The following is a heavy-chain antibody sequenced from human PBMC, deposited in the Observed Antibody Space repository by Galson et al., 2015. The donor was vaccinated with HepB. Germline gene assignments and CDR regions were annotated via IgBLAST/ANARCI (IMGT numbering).Heavy chain of an antibody. Sequence: SVKVSCKVSGYIFTSYGINWVRQAPGQGLEWMGWISGYNGNTNYAQKLQGRVTLTTDTSTNTAYMELRSLRSDDTAVYYCARDHFEYTSSPGWFDPWGQGTLVTVSS. CDR1: GYIFTSYG. D-gene: IGHD6-6*01. V-gene: IGHV1-18*01. CDR2: ISGYNGNT. CDR3: ARDHFEYTSSPGWFDP. J-gene: IGHJ5*02.